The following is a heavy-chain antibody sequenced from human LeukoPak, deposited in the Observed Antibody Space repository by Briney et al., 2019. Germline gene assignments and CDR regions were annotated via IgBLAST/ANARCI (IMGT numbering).Heavy chain of an antibody. CDR3: VRREMRGYTFEY. CDR2: INYSAST. V-gene: IGHV4-59*01. Sequence: SETLSLTCTVSGGSISNYYWTWIRQPPGKGLEWIGYINYSASTNYNPSLKSRVTISVDRSKNQFALNLSAVTAAYTAVYYCVRREMRGYTFEYWGQGTLVTASS. D-gene: IGHD5-24*01. J-gene: IGHJ4*02. CDR1: GGSISNYY.